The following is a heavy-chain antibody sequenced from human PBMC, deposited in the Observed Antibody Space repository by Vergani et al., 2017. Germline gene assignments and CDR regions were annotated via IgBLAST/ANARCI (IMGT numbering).Heavy chain of an antibody. V-gene: IGHV2-5*02. J-gene: IGHJ4*02. CDR2: IYWDDDK. D-gene: IGHD3-16*02. CDR3: AHIVITYYDYVWGSYRPYYFDY. Sequence: QITLKESGPTLVKPTQTLTLTCTFSGFSLSTSGVGVGWIRQPPGKALEWLALIYWDDDKRYSPSLKSRLTITKDTSKNQVVLTMTNMDPVDTATYYCAHIVITYYDYVWGSYRPYYFDYWGQGTLVTVSS. CDR1: GFSLSTSGVG.